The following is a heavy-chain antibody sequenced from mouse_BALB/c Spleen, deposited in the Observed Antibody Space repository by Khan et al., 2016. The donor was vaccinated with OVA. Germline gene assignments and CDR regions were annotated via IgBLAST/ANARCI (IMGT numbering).Heavy chain of an antibody. Sequence: VQLQESGPGLVAPSQSLSITCTVSGFSLTSYGVHWVRQPPGKGLEWLGVIWTGGSTNYNSAIMSRLSISKDNSKSQVFLKMNSLQTDDTAMYYCARYYGNYGWYFDVWGAGTMVTVSS. J-gene: IGHJ1*01. D-gene: IGHD2-1*01. CDR3: ARYYGNYGWYFDV. CDR2: IWTGGST. CDR1: GFSLTSYG. V-gene: IGHV2-9*02.